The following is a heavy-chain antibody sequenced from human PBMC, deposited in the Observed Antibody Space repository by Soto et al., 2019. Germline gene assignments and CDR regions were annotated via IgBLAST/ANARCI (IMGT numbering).Heavy chain of an antibody. CDR2: IYYSGST. CDR1: GGSISSYY. V-gene: IGHV4-59*01. CDR3: ARAYSSSWVFDY. Sequence: QVQLQESGPGLVKPSETLSLTCTVSGGSISSYYWSWIRQPPGKGLEWIGYIYYSGSTNYNPSLKSRVTISVDMSKNQFPLKLSSVTAADTAVYYCARAYSSSWVFDYWGQGTLVTVSS. J-gene: IGHJ4*02. D-gene: IGHD6-13*01.